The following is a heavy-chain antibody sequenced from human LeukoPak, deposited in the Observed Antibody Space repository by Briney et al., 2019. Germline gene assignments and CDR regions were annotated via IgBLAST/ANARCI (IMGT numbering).Heavy chain of an antibody. J-gene: IGHJ4*02. Sequence: ASVKVSCKASGGTFSSYAISWVRQAPGQGLEWMGGIIPILGIANYAQKFQGRVTITADKSTSTAYMELSSLRSEDTAVYYCARVSGDYPYFDYWGQGTLVTVSS. D-gene: IGHD4-17*01. CDR1: GGTFSSYA. CDR3: ARVSGDYPYFDY. V-gene: IGHV1-69*10. CDR2: IIPILGIA.